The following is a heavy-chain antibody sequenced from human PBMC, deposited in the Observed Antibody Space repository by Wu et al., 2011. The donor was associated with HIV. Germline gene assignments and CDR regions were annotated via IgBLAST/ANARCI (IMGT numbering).Heavy chain of an antibody. J-gene: IGHJ6*03. Sequence: QVQLVQSGAEVKKPGASVKVSCKASGYTFTSYGISWVRQAPGQGLEWMAWISADNGDTYYTEKLRGRVTMTTDTSTNTAYMELRSLRSDDTAVYYCVRGGRRNYMDVWGKGTTVSVSS. V-gene: IGHV1-18*01. CDR3: VRGGRRNYMDV. CDR2: ISADNGDT. D-gene: IGHD1-26*01. CDR1: GYTFTSYG.